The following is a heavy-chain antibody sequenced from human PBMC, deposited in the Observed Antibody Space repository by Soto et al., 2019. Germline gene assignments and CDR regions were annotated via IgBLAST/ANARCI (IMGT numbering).Heavy chain of an antibody. CDR2: IIPIFGTA. D-gene: IGHD3-16*01. Sequence: QVQLVQSGAEVKTPGSSVKVSCKASGGTFSSYAISWVRQAPGQGLEWMGGIIPIFGTANYAQKFQGRVTITADESTSTAYMELSSLRSEDTAVYYCARDRWGGSRPYYFDYWGQGTLVTVSS. V-gene: IGHV1-69*01. J-gene: IGHJ4*02. CDR1: GGTFSSYA. CDR3: ARDRWGGSRPYYFDY.